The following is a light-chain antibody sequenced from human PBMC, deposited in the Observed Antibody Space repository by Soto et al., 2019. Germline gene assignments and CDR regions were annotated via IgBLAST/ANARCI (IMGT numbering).Light chain of an antibody. Sequence: EIVMTQSPATLPVSPGERASLSCRASQSVSSNLAWYQQKPGQAPRFLIYGASTRATGIPARFSGTGSETDFTLTISGLQSEDSAVYFCQQYNNWPFSFGQGTRLEIK. CDR2: GAS. V-gene: IGKV3-15*01. CDR1: QSVSSN. J-gene: IGKJ5*01. CDR3: QQYNNWPFS.